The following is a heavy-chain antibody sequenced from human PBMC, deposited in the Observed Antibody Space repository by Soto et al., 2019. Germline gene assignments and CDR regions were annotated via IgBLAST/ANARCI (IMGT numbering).Heavy chain of an antibody. J-gene: IGHJ4*02. V-gene: IGHV3-23*01. Sequence: VQLLESGGGLVQPGGSLRLSCAASGFTFRTSAMGWVRQAPGKGLEWVSAIKGDGSQTYYADSVKGRFTISRDNSKDMLFLQVNSLRTEDTAVYYCAKERQPRVVIESWGQGTLVTVSS. CDR3: AKERQPRVVIES. D-gene: IGHD2-21*01. CDR2: IKGDGSQT. CDR1: GFTFRTSA.